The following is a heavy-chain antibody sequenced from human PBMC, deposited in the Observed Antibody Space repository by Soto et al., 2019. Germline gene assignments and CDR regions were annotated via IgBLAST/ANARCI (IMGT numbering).Heavy chain of an antibody. Sequence: PSETLSLTCTVSGGSISSYYWSWIRQPPGKGLEWIGYIYHSGSTNYNPSLKSRVTISVDTSKNQFSLKLSSVTAADTAVYYCARDRRWFDPWGQGTLVTVSS. CDR2: IYHSGST. V-gene: IGHV4-59*01. J-gene: IGHJ5*02. CDR1: GGSISSYY. CDR3: ARDRRWFDP.